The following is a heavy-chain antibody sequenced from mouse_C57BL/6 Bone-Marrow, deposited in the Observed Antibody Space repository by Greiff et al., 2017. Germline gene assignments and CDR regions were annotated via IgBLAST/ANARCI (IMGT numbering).Heavy chain of an antibody. Sequence: EVKLVESGGGLVKPGGSLKLSCAASGFTFSSYAMSWVRQTPEKRLEWVATISDGGSYTYYPDNVKGRFTIYRDNAKNNLYLQMSHLMSEDTAMYYWARDFITTARYFDVWGKGTTVTVSS. J-gene: IGHJ1*03. D-gene: IGHD1-1*01. CDR1: GFTFSSYA. CDR3: ARDFITTARYFDV. CDR2: ISDGGSYT. V-gene: IGHV5-4*01.